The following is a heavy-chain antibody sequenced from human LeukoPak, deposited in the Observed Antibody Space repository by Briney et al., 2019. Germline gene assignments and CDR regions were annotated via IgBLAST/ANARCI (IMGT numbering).Heavy chain of an antibody. CDR3: ARASLRYGGNFRWTSWYFDL. J-gene: IGHJ2*01. CDR2: IYDGGNT. V-gene: IGHV4-31*03. D-gene: IGHD4-23*01. Sequence: KSSETLSLTCTVSGGSIGRAGYYWSWIRQHPGKGLEWIGYIYDGGNTYYNPSLKSRVTISVDTSKNQFSLKLSSVTAADTAVYYCARASLRYGGNFRWTSWYFDLWGRGTLVTVSS. CDR1: GGSIGRAGYY.